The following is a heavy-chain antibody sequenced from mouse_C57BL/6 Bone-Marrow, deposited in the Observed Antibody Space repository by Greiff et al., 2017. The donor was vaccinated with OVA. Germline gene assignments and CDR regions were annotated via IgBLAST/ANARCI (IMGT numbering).Heavy chain of an antibody. Sequence: QVQLQQSGAELARPGASVKLSCKASGYTFTSYGISWVKQRTGQGLEWIGEIYPRSGNTYYNEKFKGKATLTADKSSSTAYMELRSLTSEDSAVYFCARSREIYYGIYRYFDVWGTGTTVTVSS. J-gene: IGHJ1*03. CDR3: ARSREIYYGIYRYFDV. CDR2: IYPRSGNT. V-gene: IGHV1-81*01. CDR1: GYTFTSYG. D-gene: IGHD2-1*01.